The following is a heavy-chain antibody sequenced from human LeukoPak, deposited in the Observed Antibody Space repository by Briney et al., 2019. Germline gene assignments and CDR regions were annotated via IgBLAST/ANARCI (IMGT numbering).Heavy chain of an antibody. CDR2: IYYSGST. V-gene: IGHV4-61*01. Sequence: TSSETLSLTCTVSGGSVSSDNYYWTWIRQPPGKGLEWIGYIYYSGSTNYNPSLKSRVTISVDTSRTQFSLNLSSVTAADTAVYYCARGRYIYYYAYWGQGILATVSS. CDR3: ARGRYIYYYAY. J-gene: IGHJ4*02. CDR1: GGSVSSDNYY. D-gene: IGHD5-18*01.